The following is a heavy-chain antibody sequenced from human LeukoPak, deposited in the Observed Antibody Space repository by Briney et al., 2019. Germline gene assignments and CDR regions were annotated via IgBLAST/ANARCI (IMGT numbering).Heavy chain of an antibody. CDR2: IYYSGST. CDR1: GGSISSYY. CDR3: AREPGRRFLEWLSIDY. J-gene: IGHJ4*02. Sequence: SETLSLTCTVSGGSISSYYWSWIRQPPGKGLEWIGYIYYSGSTNYNPSLKSRVTISVDTSKNQFSLKLSSVTAADTAVYYCAREPGRRFLEWLSIDYWGQGTLVTVSS. V-gene: IGHV4-59*01. D-gene: IGHD3-3*01.